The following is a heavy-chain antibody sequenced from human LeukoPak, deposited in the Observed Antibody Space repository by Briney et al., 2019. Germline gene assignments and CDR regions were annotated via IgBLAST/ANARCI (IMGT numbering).Heavy chain of an antibody. V-gene: IGHV1-46*02. J-gene: IGHJ4*02. CDR1: GFPFNTHA. D-gene: IGHD6-19*01. Sequence: ASVKVSCRASGFPFNTHAVAWVRQAPGQGLEWMGIINPSGGSTSYAQKFQGRVTMTRDTSTSTVYMELSSLRSEDTAVYYCARGGDTAVAGTPYWGQGTLVTVSS. CDR2: INPSGGST. CDR3: ARGGDTAVAGTPY.